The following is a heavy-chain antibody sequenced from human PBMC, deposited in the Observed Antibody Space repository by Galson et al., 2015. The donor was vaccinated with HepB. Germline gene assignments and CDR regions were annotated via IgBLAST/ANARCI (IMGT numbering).Heavy chain of an antibody. J-gene: IGHJ4*02. V-gene: IGHV3-7*03. Sequence: SLRLSCAASGFTFSSYWMNWVRQTPGKGLEWMAKIKQDGSEKYYVDSVRGRFTISRDNAKNSLYLQMNSLRAEDTAVYYCARDSSLLGSGLPPGVAAADAPPTMFFDNWGQGTLVTVSS. CDR3: ARDSSLLGSGLPPGVAAADAPPTMFFDN. D-gene: IGHD6-13*01. CDR2: IKQDGSEK. CDR1: GFTFSSYW.